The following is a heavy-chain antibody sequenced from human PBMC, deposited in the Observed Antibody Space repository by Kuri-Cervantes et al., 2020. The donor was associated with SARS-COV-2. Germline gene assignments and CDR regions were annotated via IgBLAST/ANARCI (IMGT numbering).Heavy chain of an antibody. CDR2: ISSSGSTI. J-gene: IGHJ4*02. CDR3: ARAGYSGSYWGGY. Sequence: LSLTCAASGFTFSDYYMSWIRQAPGKGLEWVSYISSSGSTIYYADSVKGRFTISRDNAKNSPYLQMNSLRAEDTAVYYCARAGYSGSYWGGYWGQGTLVTVSS. D-gene: IGHD1-26*01. V-gene: IGHV3-11*04. CDR1: GFTFSDYY.